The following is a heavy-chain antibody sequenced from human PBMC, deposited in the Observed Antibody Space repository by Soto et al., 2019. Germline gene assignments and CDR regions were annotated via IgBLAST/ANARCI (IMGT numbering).Heavy chain of an antibody. J-gene: IGHJ2*01. Sequence: QVQLVESGGGVVQPGRSLRLSCAASGFTFSSYGMHWVRQAPGKGLEWVAVISYDGSNKYYADSVKGRFTISRDNSNNTLYQQMNNLRAEDTAVYYCAKDIMVYSHRRSFDLWGRGTLVTVSS. D-gene: IGHD2-8*01. CDR2: ISYDGSNK. CDR3: AKDIMVYSHRRSFDL. V-gene: IGHV3-30*18. CDR1: GFTFSSYG.